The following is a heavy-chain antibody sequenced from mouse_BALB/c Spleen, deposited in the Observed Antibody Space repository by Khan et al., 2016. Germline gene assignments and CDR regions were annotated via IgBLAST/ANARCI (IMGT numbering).Heavy chain of an antibody. D-gene: IGHD1-1*01. CDR3: ASDRYYGSSYYWYFDV. CDR2: ISSGGST. Sequence: EVELVESGGGLVKPGGSLKLSCAASGFTFSSYAMSWVRQTPEKRLEWVASISSGGSTYYPDSVKGRFTISRDNARNILYLQMSSLRSEDTAMYYCASDRYYGSSYYWYFDVWGAGTTVTVSS. CDR1: GFTFSSYA. V-gene: IGHV5-6-5*01. J-gene: IGHJ1*01.